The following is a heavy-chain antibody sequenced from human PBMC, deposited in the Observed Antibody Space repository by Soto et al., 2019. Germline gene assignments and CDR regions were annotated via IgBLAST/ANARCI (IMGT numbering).Heavy chain of an antibody. Sequence: QVQLVQSGAEVKKPGSSVKVSCKASGGTFSSYAISWVRQAPGQGLEWMGGIIPIFGTANYAQKFQGRVTITADEYKSTAYMELSSLRSEDTAVYYCARRAYYYGSGSPEGDYWGQGTLVTVSS. CDR3: ARRAYYYGSGSPEGDY. CDR2: IIPIFGTA. V-gene: IGHV1-69*12. D-gene: IGHD3-10*01. J-gene: IGHJ4*02. CDR1: GGTFSSYA.